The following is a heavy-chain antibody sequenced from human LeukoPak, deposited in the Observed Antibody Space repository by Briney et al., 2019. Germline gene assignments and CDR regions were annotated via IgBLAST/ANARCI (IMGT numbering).Heavy chain of an antibody. J-gene: IGHJ6*02. CDR1: EFTFRSYA. V-gene: IGHV3-23*01. D-gene: IGHD6-6*01. CDR2: ISGSGVSK. Sequence: GGSLRLSCAASEFTFRSYAMSWVRQAPGKGLEWVSTISGSGVSKYYEDSVKGRFTISRDNSKNTLYLRMGSLRAEDTAVYYCAKALSRPQYYYYYGMDVWGQGTTVTVSS. CDR3: AKALSRPQYYYYYGMDV.